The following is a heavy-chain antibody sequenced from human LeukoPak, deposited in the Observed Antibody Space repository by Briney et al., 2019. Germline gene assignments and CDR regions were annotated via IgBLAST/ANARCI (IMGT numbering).Heavy chain of an antibody. V-gene: IGHV3-23*01. D-gene: IGHD3-9*01. CDR3: ARDSPLLTV. J-gene: IGHJ4*02. CDR1: GFTFSSHA. Sequence: GGSLRLSCAASGFTFSSHAMSWVRQAPGKGLEGVSAIGDDVVSTYYAESVKGRFTISRDNSKNTLYLQMNSLRAEDTATYYCARDSPLLTVWGQGTLVTVSS. CDR2: IGDDVVST.